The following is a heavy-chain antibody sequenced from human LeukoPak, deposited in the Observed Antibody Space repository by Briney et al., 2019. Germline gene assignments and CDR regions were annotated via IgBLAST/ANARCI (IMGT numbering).Heavy chain of an antibody. CDR3: AKDHILVPYQCFQY. Sequence: PGGSLRLSCAASGFTFTSYAMSWVRQAPGKGLEWVSGISGSGGSTYYADSVKGRFTISRDNSKNTLYLQMSGLRAEDTAVYYCAKDHILVPYQCFQYWGQGTLVTVSS. V-gene: IGHV3-23*01. CDR1: GFTFTSYA. J-gene: IGHJ1*01. CDR2: ISGSGGST. D-gene: IGHD3-22*01.